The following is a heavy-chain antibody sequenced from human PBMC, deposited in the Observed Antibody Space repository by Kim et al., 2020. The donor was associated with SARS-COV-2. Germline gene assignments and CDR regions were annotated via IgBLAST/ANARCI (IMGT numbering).Heavy chain of an antibody. V-gene: IGHV5-51*01. J-gene: IGHJ4*02. CDR3: ARVSGTAMVKD. Sequence: GESLKISCEGSGYRFTNSWIVWVRQKAGKGLEWMGIVHPGDSATIYNPSFQGQVTMSADQSITTAYLHWSSLEASDTAMYFCARVSGTAMVKDWGQGTLVTVPS. CDR1: GYRFTNSW. D-gene: IGHD5-18*01. CDR2: VHPGDSAT.